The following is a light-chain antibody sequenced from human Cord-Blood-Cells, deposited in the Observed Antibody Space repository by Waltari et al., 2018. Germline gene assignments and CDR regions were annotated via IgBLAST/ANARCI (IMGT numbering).Light chain of an antibody. Sequence: EIVMTQSPATLSVSPVERATLSCRASQSVSSNLAWYQQKPGQAPRLLIYGASTRATGIPARFSGSGSGTEFTLTISSLQFEDFAVYYCQQYNNWPHLTFGGGTKVEIK. CDR1: QSVSSN. CDR2: GAS. CDR3: QQYNNWPHLT. V-gene: IGKV3-15*01. J-gene: IGKJ4*01.